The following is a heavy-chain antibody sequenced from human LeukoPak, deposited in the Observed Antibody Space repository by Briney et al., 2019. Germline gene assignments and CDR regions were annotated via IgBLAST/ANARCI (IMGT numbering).Heavy chain of an antibody. CDR2: ISTGSSTI. Sequence: GGALRLSCAASRFTFSTYSKNGVRQAPGKGGEWVSYISTGSSTIYYTDSVRGRFTISRDNAKNSLYLQMDSLRDEDTAEYYGARDNPIGFGQLSARDYWGQGTLVTVSS. D-gene: IGHD3-10*01. CDR1: RFTFSTYS. V-gene: IGHV3-48*02. CDR3: ARDNPIGFGQLSARDY. J-gene: IGHJ4*02.